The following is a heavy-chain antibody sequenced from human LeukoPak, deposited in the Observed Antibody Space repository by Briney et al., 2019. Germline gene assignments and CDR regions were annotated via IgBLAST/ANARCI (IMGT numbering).Heavy chain of an antibody. Sequence: GGSLRLSCAASGFTFSSYAMSWVRQAPGKGLEWVPDISGSGGSTYYADSVKGRFTISRDNSKSTLYLQMNSLRAEDTAVYYCAKPNYDILTGPFDYWGQGTLVTVSS. J-gene: IGHJ4*02. V-gene: IGHV3-23*01. CDR2: ISGSGGST. CDR1: GFTFSSYA. CDR3: AKPNYDILTGPFDY. D-gene: IGHD3-9*01.